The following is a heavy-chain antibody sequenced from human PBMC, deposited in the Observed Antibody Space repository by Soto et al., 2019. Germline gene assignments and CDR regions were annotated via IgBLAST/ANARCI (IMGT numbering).Heavy chain of an antibody. D-gene: IGHD5-12*01. V-gene: IGHV4-39*01. J-gene: IGHJ4*02. Sequence: SETLSLTCTVSGGSINSSSYYWGWIRQPPGKGLEWIGSIYYSGSTYYNPSLKSRVTISVDTSKNQFSLKLTSVTAADTAVYYCSRHMVPRVYDPIPCCFDFSGQGILVTVSS. CDR3: SRHMVPRVYDPIPCCFDF. CDR2: IYYSGST. CDR1: GGSINSSSYY.